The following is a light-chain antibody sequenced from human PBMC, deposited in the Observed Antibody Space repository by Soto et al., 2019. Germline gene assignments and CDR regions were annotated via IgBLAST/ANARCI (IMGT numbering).Light chain of an antibody. V-gene: IGLV2-14*01. CDR1: SSDVGDYHY. Sequence: QSALTQPASVSGSPGQSITISCTGTSSDVGDYHYVSWYQQHPGKAPKLMIYEVSHRPSGVSNRFSGSKSGNTASLTISGLQDDDEEDYHFSSSTGSSTPIVFGGGTKLTVL. J-gene: IGLJ3*02. CDR3: SSSTGSSTPIV. CDR2: EVS.